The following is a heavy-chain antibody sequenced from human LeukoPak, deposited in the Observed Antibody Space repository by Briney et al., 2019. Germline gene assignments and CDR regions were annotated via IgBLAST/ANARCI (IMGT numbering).Heavy chain of an antibody. CDR2: IHYSGST. J-gene: IGHJ5*02. Sequence: SETLSLTCTVSGDSISSSSYCWGWIRQPPGKGLEWIGSIHYSGSTYYNPSLKSRVTISVDTSKNQFSLKLSSVTAADTAVYYCARGRDYYGSGSYYTSWGQGTLVTVSS. CDR3: ARGRDYYGSGSYYTS. CDR1: GDSISSSSYC. V-gene: IGHV4-39*01. D-gene: IGHD3-10*01.